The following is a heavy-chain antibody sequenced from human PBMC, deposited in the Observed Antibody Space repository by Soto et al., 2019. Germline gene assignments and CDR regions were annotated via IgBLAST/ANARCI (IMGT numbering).Heavy chain of an antibody. Sequence: EVQLVESGGRLVQPGTSLRLYCIASGFRFDDYAMHWVRQAPGKGLEWVSGITWNSETIDYAESVRGRFTISRDNAEKSVFLQMDSLSPEDTALYYCTRDDQGIATSGTPILGSWGQGTPVTVSS. CDR1: GFRFDDYA. CDR2: ITWNSETI. J-gene: IGHJ4*02. CDR3: TRDDQGIATSGTPILGS. D-gene: IGHD6-13*01. V-gene: IGHV3-9*01.